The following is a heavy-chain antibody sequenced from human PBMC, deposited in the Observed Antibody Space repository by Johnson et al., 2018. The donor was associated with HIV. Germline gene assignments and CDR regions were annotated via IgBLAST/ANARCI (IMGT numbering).Heavy chain of an antibody. CDR2: IRYDGGNK. J-gene: IGHJ3*02. CDR1: GFTFSSYG. V-gene: IGHV3-30*02. D-gene: IGHD6-19*01. Sequence: QVQLVESGGGVVQPGGSLRLSCAASGFTFSSYGMHWVRQAPGKGLEWVAFIRYDGGNKYYADSVKGRFTISRDNSKNTLCLQMNSLRAEDTALYYCARDRAGFDIWGQGTMVTVSS. CDR3: ARDRAGFDI.